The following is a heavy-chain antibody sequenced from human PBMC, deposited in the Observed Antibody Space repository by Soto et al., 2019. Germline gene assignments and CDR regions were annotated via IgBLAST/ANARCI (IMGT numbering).Heavy chain of an antibody. CDR1: GFTFSSYG. V-gene: IGHV3-30*18. Sequence: LRLSCAASGFTFSSYGMHWVRQAPGKGLEWVAVISYDGSNKYYADSVKGRFTISRDNSKNTLYLQMNSLRAEDTAVYYCAKEYSSSWYPWFDPWGQGTLVTVSS. CDR2: ISYDGSNK. CDR3: AKEYSSSWYPWFDP. D-gene: IGHD6-13*01. J-gene: IGHJ5*02.